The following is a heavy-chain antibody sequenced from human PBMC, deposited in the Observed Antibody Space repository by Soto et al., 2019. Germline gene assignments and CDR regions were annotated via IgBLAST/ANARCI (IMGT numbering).Heavy chain of an antibody. Sequence: PSETLSLTCTVSGGSISSGGYYWSWIRQHPGKGLEWIGYIYYSGSTYYNPSLKSRVTISVDTSKNQFSLKLSSVTAADTAVYYCASRDLPAAYSDGMDVWGQGTTVTVSS. J-gene: IGHJ6*02. V-gene: IGHV4-31*03. D-gene: IGHD2-2*01. CDR3: ASRDLPAAYSDGMDV. CDR1: GGSISSGGYY. CDR2: IYYSGST.